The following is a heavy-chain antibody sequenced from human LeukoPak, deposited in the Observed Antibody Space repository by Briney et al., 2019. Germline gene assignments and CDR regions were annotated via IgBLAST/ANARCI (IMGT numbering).Heavy chain of an antibody. CDR1: GYTFTSYF. CDR3: ARRYCSSTSCHNNWFDP. CDR2: INPSGGST. V-gene: IGHV1-46*01. D-gene: IGHD2-2*02. Sequence: ASVKVSCKASGYTFTSYFMHWVRQAPRQGLEWMGIINPSGGSTGYAQKFQDRVIMIRDTSTSTVYMELSSLRSEDTAVYYCARRYCSSTSCHNNWFDPWGQGTLVTVSS. J-gene: IGHJ5*02.